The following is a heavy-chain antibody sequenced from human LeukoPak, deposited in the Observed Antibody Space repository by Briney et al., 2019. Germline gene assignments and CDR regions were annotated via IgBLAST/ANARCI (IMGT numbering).Heavy chain of an antibody. CDR1: GDSISSYY. V-gene: IGHV4-59*12. D-gene: IGHD5-12*01. CDR2: IYYSGST. J-gene: IGHJ5*02. CDR3: WKKWGNWVDP. Sequence: SETLSLTCTVSGDSISSYYWSWIRQPPGKGLEWLGYIYYSGSTNYNPSLKRRVTISVDTSKNQLSLKLSPVASADQGVFYCWKKWGNWVDPGGQGTLVTVSS.